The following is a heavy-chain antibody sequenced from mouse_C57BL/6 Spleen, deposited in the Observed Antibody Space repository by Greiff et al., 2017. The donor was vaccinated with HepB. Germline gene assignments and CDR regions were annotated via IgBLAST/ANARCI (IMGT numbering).Heavy chain of an antibody. CDR3: TRAYGNYVGAMDY. V-gene: IGHV5-9-1*02. J-gene: IGHJ4*01. D-gene: IGHD2-1*01. CDR2: ISSGGDYI. Sequence: EVKLMESGEGLVKPGGSLKLSCAASGFTFSSYAMSWVRQTPEKRLEWVAYISSGGDYIYYADTVKGRFTISRDNARNTLYLQMSSLKSEDTAMYYCTRAYGNYVGAMDYWGQGTSVTVSS. CDR1: GFTFSSYA.